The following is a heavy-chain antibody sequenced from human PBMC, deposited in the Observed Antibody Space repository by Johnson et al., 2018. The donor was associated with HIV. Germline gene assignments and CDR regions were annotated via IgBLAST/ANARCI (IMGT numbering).Heavy chain of an antibody. CDR2: IYSGGST. J-gene: IGHJ3*02. V-gene: IGHV3-66*01. CDR1: GFTVSSNY. Sequence: VQLVESGGGLVQPGGSLRLSCAASGFTVSSNYMSWVRQAPGKGLEWVSVIYSGGSTYYADSVKGRFTISRDISNNTLYLQMNSLRDEDTAVYYCAKDLFTEREVDAFDIWCQGTMVTVSS. D-gene: IGHD1-26*01. CDR3: AKDLFTEREVDAFDI.